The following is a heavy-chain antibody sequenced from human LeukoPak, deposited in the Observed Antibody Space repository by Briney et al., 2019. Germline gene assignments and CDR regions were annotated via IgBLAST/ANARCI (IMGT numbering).Heavy chain of an antibody. CDR1: GGSISRYF. Sequence: TSETLSLTCTVSGGSISRYFWSWIRQPPGKGLEWIGYIYYSGSTNYNPSLKSRVTMSVDTSKNQFSLKLSSVTAVDTAVYYCARKATTGPTKAAFDIWGQGTMVTVSS. J-gene: IGHJ3*02. CDR3: ARKATTGPTKAAFDI. V-gene: IGHV4-59*12. CDR2: IYYSGST. D-gene: IGHD4-17*01.